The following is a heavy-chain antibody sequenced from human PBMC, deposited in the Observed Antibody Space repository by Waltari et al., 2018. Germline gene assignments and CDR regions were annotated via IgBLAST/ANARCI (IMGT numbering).Heavy chain of an antibody. CDR3: ARSMVRGDPPGF. CDR1: Y. CDR2: INPNSGVT. D-gene: IGHD3-10*01. J-gene: IGHJ4*02. Sequence: YMHWVRQAPGQGLQWMGWINPNSGVTKYAQKFQAWVTMIRDTSISTVYMELRRLKSDDTAVYYCARSMVRGDPPGFWGQGTLVTVSS. V-gene: IGHV1-2*04.